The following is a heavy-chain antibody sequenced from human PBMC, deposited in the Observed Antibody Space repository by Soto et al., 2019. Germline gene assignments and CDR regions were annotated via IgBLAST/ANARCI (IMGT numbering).Heavy chain of an antibody. CDR3: AREELASSPNGSGWYGIDY. CDR2: FYYSGST. J-gene: IGHJ4*02. V-gene: IGHV4-61*01. CDR1: WVSVRSGSFY. Sequence: SETLSPPRPFSWVSVRSGSFYWRLGREPPGEGLEWTGYFYYSGSTTYNPSRKSRVTIAVDTSKNQFSLKRSAVTAADTAVYYCAREELASSPNGSGWYGIDYWGQGTLVTVSS. D-gene: IGHD6-19*01.